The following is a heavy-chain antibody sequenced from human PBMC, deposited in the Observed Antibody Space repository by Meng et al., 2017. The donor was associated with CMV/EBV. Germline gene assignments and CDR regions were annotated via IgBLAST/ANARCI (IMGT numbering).Heavy chain of an antibody. CDR3: ARVTSYCSSTSCIDY. V-gene: IGHV3-21*01. J-gene: IGHJ4*02. CDR1: GFTFSSYS. CDR2: ISSSSSYI. D-gene: IGHD2-2*01. Sequence: GGSLRLSCAASGFTFSSYSMNWVRQAPGKGLEWVSSISSSSSYIYYADSVKGRFTISRDNAKNSLYLQMNSLRAEDTAVYYCARVTSYCSSTSCIDYWGQGTLVTVSS.